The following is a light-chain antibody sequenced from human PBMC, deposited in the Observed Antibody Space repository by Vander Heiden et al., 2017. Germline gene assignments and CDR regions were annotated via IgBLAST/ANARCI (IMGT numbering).Light chain of an antibody. CDR3: METLQTPFT. Sequence: DIVMTQSPLSLPVTPGEPASISCRSSQSLLYSNGNNFLDWYLQKPGQSPQLLIYLGSNRASGVPDRFSGSGSGTDFTLKISRVEAEDVGVYYCMETLQTPFTFGHGTKVDIK. V-gene: IGKV2-28*01. CDR2: LGS. CDR1: QSLLYSNGNNF. J-gene: IGKJ3*01.